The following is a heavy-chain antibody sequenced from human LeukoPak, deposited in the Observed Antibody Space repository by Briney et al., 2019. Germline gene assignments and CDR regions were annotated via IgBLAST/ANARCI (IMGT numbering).Heavy chain of an antibody. CDR3: ATHPYAIAAAGIP. Sequence: GGSLRLSCAASGFSFSSHIMNWVRQAPGKGLEWVAVISRDRSYIHYAESVKGRFTISRDNAQSSLYLQMNSLRAEDTAVYYCATHPYAIAAAGIPWGQGTLVTVSS. J-gene: IGHJ4*02. V-gene: IGHV3-30*07. D-gene: IGHD6-13*01. CDR2: ISRDRSYI. CDR1: GFSFSSHI.